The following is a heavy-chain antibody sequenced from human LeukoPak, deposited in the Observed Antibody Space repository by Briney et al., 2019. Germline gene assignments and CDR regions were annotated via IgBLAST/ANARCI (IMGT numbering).Heavy chain of an antibody. CDR1: GYTFTGYY. CDR2: INPNSGGT. J-gene: IGHJ5*02. V-gene: IGHV1-2*04. CDR3: ARPNCSGGSCYLYNWFDP. D-gene: IGHD2-15*01. Sequence: ASVKVSCKASGYTFTGYYMHWVRQAPGQGLEWMGWINPNSGGTNYAQKFQGWVTMTRDTSISTAYMELSRLRSDDTAVYYCARPNCSGGSCYLYNWFDPWGQGTLVTVSS.